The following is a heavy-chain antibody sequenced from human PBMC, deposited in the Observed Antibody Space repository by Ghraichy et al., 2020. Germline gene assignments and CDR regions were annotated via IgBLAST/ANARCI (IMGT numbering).Heavy chain of an antibody. CDR3: ARLCYYAGNGYYFDS. Sequence: ASVKVSCKASGYTFTTYALNWVRQAPGQGLEWMGWINTNTGNPTYSQGFSRRFVFSLDTSVSTAYLQISSLKAEDTAVYYCARLCYYAGNGYYFDSWGQGTLVTVSS. CDR1: GYTFTTYA. J-gene: IGHJ4*02. D-gene: IGHD3-22*01. CDR2: INTNTGNP. V-gene: IGHV7-4-1*02.